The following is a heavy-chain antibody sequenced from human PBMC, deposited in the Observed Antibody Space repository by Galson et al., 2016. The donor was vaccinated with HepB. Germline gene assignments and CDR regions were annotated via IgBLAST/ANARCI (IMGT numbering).Heavy chain of an antibody. V-gene: IGHV3-21*06. Sequence: SLRLSCAASGFTFSTFTMNWVRQAPGKGLEWVSCIRTNGDYIYYADSVKGRFTISRDNAKSSLYLQMNSLRAGDTAVYYCAKPLGPEYKSSPGWFHPWGQGTLVTVSS. J-gene: IGHJ5*02. D-gene: IGHD6-6*01. CDR1: GFTFSTFT. CDR2: IRTNGDYI. CDR3: AKPLGPEYKSSPGWFHP.